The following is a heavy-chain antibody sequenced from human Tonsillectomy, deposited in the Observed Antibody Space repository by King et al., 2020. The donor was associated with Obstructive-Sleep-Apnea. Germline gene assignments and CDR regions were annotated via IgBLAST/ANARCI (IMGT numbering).Heavy chain of an antibody. V-gene: IGHV4-31*03. CDR1: GASICSGGHY. CDR2: IHHSGTT. D-gene: IGHD6-19*01. CDR3: ARFEIAVAGFDY. J-gene: IGHJ4*02. Sequence: QLQESGPGLVKPSQTLSLTCTVSGASICSGGHYWSWIRQHPGKGLECFGYIHHSGTTYYNPSLKSRLAISVDTSKNQFSLKLISVTAADTAVYYCARFEIAVAGFDYWGQGTLVTVSS.